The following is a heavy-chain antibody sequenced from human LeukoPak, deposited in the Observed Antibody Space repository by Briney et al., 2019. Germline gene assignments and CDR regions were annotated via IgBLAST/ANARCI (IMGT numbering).Heavy chain of an antibody. Sequence: PSETLSLTCTVSGGSISSSSYYWGWIRQPPGKGLEWIGSIYYSGSTNYNPSLKSRVTISVDTSKNQFSLKLSSVTAADTAVYYCASLGYCSSTSCYNKDDGWFDPWGQGTLVTVSS. CDR1: GGSISSSSYY. J-gene: IGHJ5*02. CDR2: IYYSGST. D-gene: IGHD2-2*02. V-gene: IGHV4-39*07. CDR3: ASLGYCSSTSCYNKDDGWFDP.